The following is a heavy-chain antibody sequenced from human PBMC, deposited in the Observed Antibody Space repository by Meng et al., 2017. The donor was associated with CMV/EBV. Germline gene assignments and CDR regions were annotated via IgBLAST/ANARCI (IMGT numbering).Heavy chain of an antibody. Sequence: ASVKVSCKASGYTFTGYYMHWVRQAPGQGLEWMGWINPNSGGTNYAQKFQGRVTMTRDTSISTAYMELSRLRSDDTAVHYCARDVADVNHGMDVWGQGTTVTVSS. CDR3: ARDVADVNHGMDV. CDR2: INPNSGGT. V-gene: IGHV1-2*02. CDR1: GYTFTGYY. J-gene: IGHJ6*02.